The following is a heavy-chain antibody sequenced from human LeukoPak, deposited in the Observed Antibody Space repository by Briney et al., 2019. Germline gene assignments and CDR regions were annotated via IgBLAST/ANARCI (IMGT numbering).Heavy chain of an antibody. CDR1: GYTFTSYD. V-gene: IGHV1-2*06. D-gene: IGHD3-22*01. CDR2: INPNSGGT. Sequence: ASVKVSCKASGYTFTSYDINWVRQATGQGLEWMGRINPNSGGTNYAQKFQGRVTMTRDTSISTAYMELSRLRSDDTAVYYCARDAPLTYYYDSSGYYYEDYWGQGTLVTVSS. J-gene: IGHJ4*02. CDR3: ARDAPLTYYYDSSGYYYEDY.